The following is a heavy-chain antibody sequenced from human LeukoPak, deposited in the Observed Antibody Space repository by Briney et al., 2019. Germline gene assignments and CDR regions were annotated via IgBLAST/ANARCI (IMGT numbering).Heavy chain of an antibody. CDR1: GYTFTGYY. Sequence: ASVTVSCKASGYTFTGYYMHWVRQAAGQGLEWMGRINPNSGGTNYAQKFQGRVTMTRDPSISTAYMELSRLRSDDTAVYYCARISVVVVVAAPEVDYWGQGTLVSVSS. V-gene: IGHV1-2*06. J-gene: IGHJ4*02. CDR2: INPNSGGT. CDR3: ARISVVVVVAAPEVDY. D-gene: IGHD2-15*01.